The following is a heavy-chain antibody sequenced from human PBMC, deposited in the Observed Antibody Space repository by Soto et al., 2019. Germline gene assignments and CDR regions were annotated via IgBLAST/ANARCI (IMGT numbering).Heavy chain of an antibody. J-gene: IGHJ4*02. Sequence: ASVKVSCKAFGYTFTSYYMHWVRQAPGQGLEWMGIINPSGGSTSYAQKFQGRVTMTRDTSTSTVYMELSSLRSEDTAVYYCARALVVCDDFWSAYTIDDWGQGNLVTVSS. D-gene: IGHD3-3*01. CDR2: INPSGGST. V-gene: IGHV1-46*01. CDR1: GYTFTSYY. CDR3: ARALVVCDDFWSAYTIDD.